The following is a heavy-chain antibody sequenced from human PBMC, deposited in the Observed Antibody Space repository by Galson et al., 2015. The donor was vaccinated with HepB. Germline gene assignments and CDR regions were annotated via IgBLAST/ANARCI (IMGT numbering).Heavy chain of an antibody. Sequence: SVKVSCKASGYTFTSYGISWVRQAPGQGLKWMGLISAYNGNTNYAQKLQGRVTMTTDTSTSTAYMELRSLRSDDTAVYYCARGGIGVHMTTVTTLLDYWGQGTLVTVSS. CDR2: ISAYNGNT. D-gene: IGHD4-17*01. V-gene: IGHV1-18*04. CDR1: GYTFTSYG. J-gene: IGHJ4*02. CDR3: ARGGIGVHMTTVTTLLDY.